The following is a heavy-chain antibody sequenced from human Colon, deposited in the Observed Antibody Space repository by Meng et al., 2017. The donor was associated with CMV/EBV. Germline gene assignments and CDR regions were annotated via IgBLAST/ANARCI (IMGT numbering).Heavy chain of an antibody. J-gene: IGHJ6*02. CDR2: ITHDGTKK. D-gene: IGHD3-10*01. Sequence: GESLKISCAASGFTFSAYPIHWVRQAPGKGLEWVAIITHDGTKKYYAESVKGRFTISRDNAKNSLYLEMNNLRAEDTAVYYCAKDPRSGISQRVGMDVWGQGTTVTVSS. CDR3: AKDPRSGISQRVGMDV. V-gene: IGHV3-30*04. CDR1: GFTFSAYP.